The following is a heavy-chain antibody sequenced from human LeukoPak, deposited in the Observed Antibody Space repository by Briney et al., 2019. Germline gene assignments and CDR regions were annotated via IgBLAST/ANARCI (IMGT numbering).Heavy chain of an antibody. CDR3: ARGKLEFDY. CDR1: GFTFSSYD. Sequence: GRSLRLSCAASGFTFSSYDMPWVRQATGKGLELVSAIGTAGDTYYPGSVKGRFTISRENAKNSLYLQMNSRRAGDTAVYYCARGKLEFDYWGQGTLVTVSS. D-gene: IGHD3-3*02. J-gene: IGHJ4*02. CDR2: IGTAGDT. V-gene: IGHV3-13*01.